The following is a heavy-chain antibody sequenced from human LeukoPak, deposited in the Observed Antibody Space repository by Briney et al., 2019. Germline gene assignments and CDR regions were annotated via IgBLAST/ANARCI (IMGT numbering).Heavy chain of an antibody. CDR2: INPNSGGT. V-gene: IGHV1-2*02. D-gene: IGHD3-10*01. J-gene: IGHJ4*02. Sequence: ASVKASCKASGYTFTGYYMHWVRQAPGQGLEWMGWINPNSGGTNYAQKFQGRVTMTRDTSISTAYMELSRLRSDDTAVYYCARDDGSGSPYFDYWGQGTLVTVSS. CDR3: ARDDGSGSPYFDY. CDR1: GYTFTGYY.